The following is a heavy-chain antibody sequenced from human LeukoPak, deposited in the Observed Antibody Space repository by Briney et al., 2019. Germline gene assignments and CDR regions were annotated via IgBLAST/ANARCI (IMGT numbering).Heavy chain of an antibody. Sequence: ASVKVSCKASGYTFTSYGISWVRQAPGQGLEWMGWISAYNGNTNYAQKLQGRVTMTTDTSTSTAYMELRSLRSDDTAVYYCARVGLLWFGELLGFDPWGQGTLVTVSS. V-gene: IGHV1-18*01. CDR2: ISAYNGNT. CDR3: ARVGLLWFGELLGFDP. CDR1: GYTFTSYG. D-gene: IGHD3-10*01. J-gene: IGHJ5*02.